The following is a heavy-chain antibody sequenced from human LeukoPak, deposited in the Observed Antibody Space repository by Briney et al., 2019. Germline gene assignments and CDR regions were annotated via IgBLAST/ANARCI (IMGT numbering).Heavy chain of an antibody. Sequence: GGSLRLSCAASGFTFSRYWMHWLRQAPGKGLVWVSRISTDGNTTTYADSVKGRFTISRDNGKNTLYLQMNSLIAEDTAVYYCASYLTSIPSGMDVWGQGTTVTVSS. CDR3: ASYLTSIPSGMDV. CDR1: GFTFSRYW. D-gene: IGHD2/OR15-2a*01. V-gene: IGHV3-74*01. CDR2: ISTDGNTT. J-gene: IGHJ6*02.